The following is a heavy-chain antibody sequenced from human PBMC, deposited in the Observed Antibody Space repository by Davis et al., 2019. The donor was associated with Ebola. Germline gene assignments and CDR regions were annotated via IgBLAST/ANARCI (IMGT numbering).Heavy chain of an antibody. J-gene: IGHJ6*02. CDR1: GYTLTKLS. CDR3: ATEVHCSSTSCYHWDPRNYGMDV. V-gene: IGHV1-24*01. D-gene: IGHD2-2*01. Sequence: ASVKVSCKVSGYTLTKLSMHWVRQAPGKGLEWMGGFDPEDGETIYAQKFQGRVTMTEDTSTDTAYMELSSLRSEDTAVYYCATEVHCSSTSCYHWDPRNYGMDVWGQGTTVTVSS. CDR2: FDPEDGET.